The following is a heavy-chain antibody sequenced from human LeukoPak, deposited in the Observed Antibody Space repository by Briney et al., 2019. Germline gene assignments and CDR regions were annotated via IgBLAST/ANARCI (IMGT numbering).Heavy chain of an antibody. CDR1: GDSISSYY. J-gene: IGHJ4*02. CDR3: ARVAHRGGRGDSYSFDY. D-gene: IGHD2-21*02. Sequence: SETLSLTCTVSGDSISSYYWSWIRQPPGKGLEWIGDIYNSGSTNYNPSLKSRVTISVDTSKNQFSLKLSSVTAADTAVYYCARVAHRGGRGDSYSFDYWGQGTLVTVSS. V-gene: IGHV4-59*01. CDR2: IYNSGST.